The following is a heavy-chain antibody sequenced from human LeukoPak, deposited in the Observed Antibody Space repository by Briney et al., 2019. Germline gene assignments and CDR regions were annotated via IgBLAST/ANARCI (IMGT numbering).Heavy chain of an antibody. CDR1: GFTFSDYY. CDR2: ISSSSSTI. J-gene: IGHJ6*02. V-gene: IGHV3-11*04. Sequence: GGSLRLSCAASGFTFSDYYMSWIRQAPGKGLEWVSYISSSSSTIYYADSVKGRFTISRDNAKNSLYLQMNSLRDEDTAVYYCAREVYYYYGMDVWGQGTTVTVSS. CDR3: AREVYYYYGMDV.